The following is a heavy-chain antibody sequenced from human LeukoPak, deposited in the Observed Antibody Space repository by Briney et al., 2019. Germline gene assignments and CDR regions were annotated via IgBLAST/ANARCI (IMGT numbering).Heavy chain of an antibody. D-gene: IGHD2-2*01. Sequence: GGSLRLSCAVSGFTFSSYSMNWVRQAPGKGLEWVSSISSSSSYIYYADSVKGRFTISRDNAKNSLYLQMNSLRAEDTAVYYCAREFIVVVPTYGMDVWGQGTTVTVSS. CDR3: AREFIVVVPTYGMDV. CDR2: ISSSSSYI. V-gene: IGHV3-21*01. J-gene: IGHJ6*02. CDR1: GFTFSSYS.